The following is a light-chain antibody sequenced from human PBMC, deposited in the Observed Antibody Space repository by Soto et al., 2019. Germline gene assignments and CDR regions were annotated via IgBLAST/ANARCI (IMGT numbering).Light chain of an antibody. Sequence: DIQMTQSPSTLSASVGDRVTITCRASQSVSSSLSWYQQKPGKAPKLLIYKACSLESGVPSRFSGSGSETEFTLTITSVQPDDFATYYCQQYNSYWTFGQGTKVEIK. J-gene: IGKJ1*01. V-gene: IGKV1-5*03. CDR1: QSVSSS. CDR3: QQYNSYWT. CDR2: KAC.